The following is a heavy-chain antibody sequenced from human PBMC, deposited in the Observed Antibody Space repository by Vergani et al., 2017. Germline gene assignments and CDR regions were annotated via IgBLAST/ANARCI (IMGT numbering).Heavy chain of an antibody. CDR2: IKQDGSED. CDR1: GFRFSDYG. V-gene: IGHV3-7*01. J-gene: IGHJ5*01. CDR3: VRGGQGTIYNWFDP. D-gene: IGHD1-1*01. Sequence: VQMLESGGGVVQPGRSLRLSCAVSGFRFSDYGMHWVRQAPGRGLEWVANIKQDGSEDYYVDSVKGRFTITRDKAKKFIYLKMNSLRADDTAVYYCVRGGQGTIYNWFDPWGQGTRVTVSS.